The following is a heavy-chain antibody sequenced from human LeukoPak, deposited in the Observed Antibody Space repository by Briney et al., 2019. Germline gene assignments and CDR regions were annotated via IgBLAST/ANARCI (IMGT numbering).Heavy chain of an antibody. J-gene: IGHJ5*02. CDR2: THYTGST. CDR3: ARGRYSAGDNWFDP. CDR1: GGSITSSY. D-gene: IGHD3-9*01. Sequence: PSETLSLTCTVSGGSITSSYWIWIRQSPVKGLEWIGYTHYTGSTNYNPSLKSRVTMLIDTSKNQFSLKLSSVTAADTAVYYCARGRYSAGDNWFDPWGQGTLVTVSS. V-gene: IGHV4-59*01.